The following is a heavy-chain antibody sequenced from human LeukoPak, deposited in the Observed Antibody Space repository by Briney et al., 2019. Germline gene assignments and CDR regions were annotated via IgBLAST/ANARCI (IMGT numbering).Heavy chain of an antibody. CDR1: GFTFSSYS. V-gene: IGHV3-48*02. CDR3: ARMGIAVAGTSYYFDY. CDR2: ISSSSSTI. Sequence: PGGSLRLSCAASGFTFSSYSMNWVRQAPGKGLEGVSYISSSSSTIYYADSVKGRFTISRDNAKNSLYLKMNSLRDEDTAVYYCARMGIAVAGTSYYFDYWGQGTLVTVSS. D-gene: IGHD6-19*01. J-gene: IGHJ4*02.